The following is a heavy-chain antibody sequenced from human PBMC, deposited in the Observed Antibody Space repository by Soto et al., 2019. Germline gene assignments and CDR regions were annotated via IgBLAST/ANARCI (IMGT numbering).Heavy chain of an antibody. V-gene: IGHV3-15*01. Sequence: EVQLVESGGDLIKPGGSLTLSCAASGFTFNIAYMSWVRQAPGKGLDWVGRIKSHADGGTTDYAAPVKGRFTVSRDDSTNTLYLQMNSLRNEYSGVYYCTTGSCHPPWGQGTLVTVSS. CDR2: IKSHADGGTT. J-gene: IGHJ5*02. D-gene: IGHD3-16*02. CDR3: TTGSCHPP. CDR1: GFTFNIAY.